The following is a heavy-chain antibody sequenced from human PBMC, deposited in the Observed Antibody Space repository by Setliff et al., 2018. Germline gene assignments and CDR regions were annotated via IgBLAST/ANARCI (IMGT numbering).Heavy chain of an antibody. V-gene: IGHV4-59*11. J-gene: IGHJ3*02. CDR2: IHHSGST. CDR3: ARDNIGPDALDI. Sequence: SETLSLTCTVSGVSITSHYWSWIRQPPGRALEWIGYIHHSGSTNYNPSLKSRATLSMDTSRNHFSLNLTSLTAADTALYYCARDNIGPDALDIWGQGTMVTVSS. CDR1: GVSITSHY.